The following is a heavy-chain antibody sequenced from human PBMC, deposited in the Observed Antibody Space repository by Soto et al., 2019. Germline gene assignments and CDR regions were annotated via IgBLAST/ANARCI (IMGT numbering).Heavy chain of an antibody. CDR1: DFTVSSNY. Sequence: EVQLVESGGGLVQPGGSLRLSCAASDFTVSSNYMSWVRQAPGKGLGWVSVSYSGGSTYYAGSVKGRFTISRHNSKDTLYLQMNSLRGDDTAVYYCARGELGRIAALDYWGQGTLVTVSS. V-gene: IGHV3-53*04. CDR2: SYSGGST. CDR3: ARGELGRIAALDY. D-gene: IGHD6-6*01. J-gene: IGHJ4*02.